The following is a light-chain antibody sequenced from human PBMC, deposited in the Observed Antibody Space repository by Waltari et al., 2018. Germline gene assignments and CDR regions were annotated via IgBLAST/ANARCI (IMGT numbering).Light chain of an antibody. V-gene: IGKV1-39*01. J-gene: IGKJ4*01. Sequence: DIQMTQSPSSLSASVGDRVTITCRASQSIGSYLNWYQQKPGKPPKLMIYAASGLQGGVPSRFSGNGSGTDVALTISSLRPEDSASYYCQQSYSTPHLTFGGGTKVEIK. CDR1: QSIGSY. CDR2: AAS. CDR3: QQSYSTPHLT.